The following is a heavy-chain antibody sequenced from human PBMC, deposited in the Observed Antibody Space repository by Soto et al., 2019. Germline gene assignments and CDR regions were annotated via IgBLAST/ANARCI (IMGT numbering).Heavy chain of an antibody. CDR3: AKDRNTAMAEGYFDY. J-gene: IGHJ4*02. CDR1: GFTFSSYG. V-gene: IGHV3-30*18. Sequence: QVQLVESGGGVVQPGRSLRLSCAASGFTFSSYGMHWVRQAPGKGLEWVAVISYDGSNKYYADSVKGRFTISRDNSKNTLYLQMNSLRAEDTAVYYRAKDRNTAMAEGYFDYCGQGTLVTVSS. D-gene: IGHD5-18*01. CDR2: ISYDGSNK.